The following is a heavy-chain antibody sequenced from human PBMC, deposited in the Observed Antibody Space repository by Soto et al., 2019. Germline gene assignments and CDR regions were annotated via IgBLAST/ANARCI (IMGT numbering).Heavy chain of an antibody. Sequence: ASVKVSCKASGYTFTSYGISWVRQAPGQGLEWMGWISAYNGNTNYAQKLQGRVTMTTDTSTSTAYMELRSLRSDDTAVYYCARYDFWSGYRHYYYYHMDVWGKGTTVTVSS. J-gene: IGHJ6*03. CDR3: ARYDFWSGYRHYYYYHMDV. V-gene: IGHV1-18*01. CDR1: GYTFTSYG. D-gene: IGHD3-3*01. CDR2: ISAYNGNT.